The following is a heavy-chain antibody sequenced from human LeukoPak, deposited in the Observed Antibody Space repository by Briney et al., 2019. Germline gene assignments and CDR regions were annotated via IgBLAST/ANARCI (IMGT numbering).Heavy chain of an antibody. CDR2: IKSKTDGGTT. V-gene: IGHV3-15*01. D-gene: IGHD3-22*01. CDR1: GFTFSNAW. CDR3: TTATSYDSSSFDY. J-gene: IGHJ4*02. Sequence: PGGSLRLSCAASGFTFSNAWMSWVRQAPGKGLEWVGRIKSKTDGGTTDYAAPVKGRFTISRDDSKNTLYLQMNSLKTEDTAVYYCTTATSYDSSSFDYWGQGTLVTVSS.